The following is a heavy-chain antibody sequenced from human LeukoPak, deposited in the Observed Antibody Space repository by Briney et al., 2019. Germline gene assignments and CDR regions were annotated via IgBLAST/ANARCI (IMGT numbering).Heavy chain of an antibody. Sequence: GGSLRLSCAASGFTFSSYSMNWVRQAPGKGLEWISSISSSSSYIYYADSVKGRFTISRDNAKNSLYLQMNSLRAEDTAVYYCAIDGSGSSWEPTFYYYYGMDVWGQGTTVTVSS. CDR3: AIDGSGSSWEPTFYYYYGMDV. CDR1: GFTFSSYS. V-gene: IGHV3-21*01. CDR2: ISSSSSYI. D-gene: IGHD6-13*01. J-gene: IGHJ6*02.